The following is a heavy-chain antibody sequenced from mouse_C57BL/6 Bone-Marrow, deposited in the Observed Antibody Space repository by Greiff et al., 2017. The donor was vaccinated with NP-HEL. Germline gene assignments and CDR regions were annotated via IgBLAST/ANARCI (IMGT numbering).Heavy chain of an antibody. D-gene: IGHD1-1*01. J-gene: IGHJ3*01. CDR2: IWSGGST. V-gene: IGHV2-2*01. CDR3: ARNSDYYGSSPPFAY. Sequence: QVQLKQSGPGLVQPSQSLSITCTVSGFSLTSYGVHWVRQSPGKGLEWLGVIWSGGSTDYNAAFISRLSISKDNSKSQVFFKMNSLQADDTAIYYCARNSDYYGSSPPFAYWGQGTLVTVSA. CDR1: GFSLTSYG.